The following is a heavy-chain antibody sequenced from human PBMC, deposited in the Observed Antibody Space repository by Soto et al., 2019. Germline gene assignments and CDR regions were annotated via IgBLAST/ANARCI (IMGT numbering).Heavy chain of an antibody. D-gene: IGHD2-21*01. Sequence: GAPVKVSRKGSWGTLRSHSLSWGGQAPGQRVEWMGGIIPIFGTANYAQKFQGRVTITADESTSTAYMELSSLRSEDTAVYYCARFRGRPGGDYYYYGMDVWGQGTTVTVSS. J-gene: IGHJ6*02. CDR1: WGTLRSHS. CDR2: IIPIFGTA. V-gene: IGHV1-69*13. CDR3: ARFRGRPGGDYYYYGMDV.